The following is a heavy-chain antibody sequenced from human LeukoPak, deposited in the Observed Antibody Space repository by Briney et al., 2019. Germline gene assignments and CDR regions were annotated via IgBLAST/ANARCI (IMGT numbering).Heavy chain of an antibody. CDR1: GFPFSSYW. V-gene: IGHV3-49*04. CDR3: TRGSVAVADFDY. CDR2: IRSKAYGGTT. J-gene: IGHJ4*02. Sequence: GGSLRLSCVASGFPFSSYWMTWVRQAPGKGLEWVGFIRSKAYGGTTEYAASVKGRFTISRDDSKSIAYLQMNSLKSEDTAVYYCTRGSVAVADFDYWGQGTLVTVSS. D-gene: IGHD6-19*01.